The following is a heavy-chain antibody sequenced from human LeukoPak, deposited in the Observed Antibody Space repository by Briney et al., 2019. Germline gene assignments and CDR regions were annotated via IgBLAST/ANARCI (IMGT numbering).Heavy chain of an antibody. CDR1: GFIFRDYP. D-gene: IGHD2-8*01. Sequence: GGSLRLSCVGSGFIFRDYPMIWMRQAPGKGLEWVSSISSSSSYVYYADSVKGRFTISRDNAKNSLYLQMNSLRAEDTAVYYCARDPGRANGVYDYWGQGTLVTVSS. J-gene: IGHJ4*02. CDR3: ARDPGRANGVYDY. V-gene: IGHV3-21*01. CDR2: ISSSSSYV.